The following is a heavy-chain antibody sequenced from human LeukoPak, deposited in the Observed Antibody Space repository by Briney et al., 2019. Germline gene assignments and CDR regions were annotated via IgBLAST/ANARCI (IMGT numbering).Heavy chain of an antibody. CDR2: IKTGGSEE. CDR3: VRGHYADY. Sequence: PGGSLRLSCAASGFAFGSYYMNWVRQAPGKGLEWVANIKTGGSEENYVDSVRGRFTISRDNTKNSVYLQMNSLRADDTALCYCVRGHYADYTSQGTLVTVSS. J-gene: IGHJ4*02. CDR1: GFAFGSYY. V-gene: IGHV3-7*01.